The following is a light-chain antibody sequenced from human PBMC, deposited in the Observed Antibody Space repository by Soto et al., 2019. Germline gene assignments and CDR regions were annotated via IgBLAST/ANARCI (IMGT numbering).Light chain of an antibody. CDR2: WAS. V-gene: IGKV4-1*01. J-gene: IGKJ4*01. Sequence: DIVMTQSPDSLAVSMGERATINCMFSQNILHRSNNRNYLAWYQQKPGQPPKLLIYWASTRESGVPDRFSGSESGTDFTLTISSLQAEDVAVYYCQQYYSTPLTFGGGTKVDIK. CDR1: QNILHRSNNRNY. CDR3: QQYYSTPLT.